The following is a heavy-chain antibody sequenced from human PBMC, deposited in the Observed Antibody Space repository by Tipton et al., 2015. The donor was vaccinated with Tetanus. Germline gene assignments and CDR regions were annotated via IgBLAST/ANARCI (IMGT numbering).Heavy chain of an antibody. CDR3: ARHSGWFNFYSGVDV. D-gene: IGHD6-19*01. Sequence: LRLSCTVSGGSINSYYWSWLRRPPGKALEWIGYTYFSGHTKYSPSLKSRVTMSVDASMNQVSLNLTSVTAADSAVYFCARHSGWFNFYSGVDVWGQGTTVTVSS. CDR2: TYFSGHT. CDR1: GGSINSYY. V-gene: IGHV4-59*01. J-gene: IGHJ6*02.